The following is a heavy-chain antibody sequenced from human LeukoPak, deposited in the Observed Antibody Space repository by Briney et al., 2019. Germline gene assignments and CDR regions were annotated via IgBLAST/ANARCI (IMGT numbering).Heavy chain of an antibody. CDR2: FDPEDGET. D-gene: IGHD1-26*01. CDR1: GYTLTEFS. J-gene: IGHJ4*02. Sequence: ASVRVSCKVSGYTLTEFSMHWVRQAPGKGLEWMGGFDPEDGETIYAQRFQGRVTMTEDTSTDTAYMELSSLRSEDTAVYYCATDYYSGSSKNFDYWGQGTLVTVSS. CDR3: ATDYYSGSSKNFDY. V-gene: IGHV1-24*01.